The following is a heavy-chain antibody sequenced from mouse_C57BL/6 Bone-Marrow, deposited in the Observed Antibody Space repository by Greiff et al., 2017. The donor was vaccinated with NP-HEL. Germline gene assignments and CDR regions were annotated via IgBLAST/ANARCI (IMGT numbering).Heavy chain of an antibody. Sequence: EVKLVESGPGLAKPSQTLSLTCSVTGYSITSDYWNWIRQFPGNKLEYMGYISYSGSTYYNQSLKSRISITHDTSKNQYYLQLKSVTTEDTATDYCARGGDYDWYFDVWGTGTTGTVSS. D-gene: IGHD2-13*01. V-gene: IGHV3-8*01. CDR3: ARGGDYDWYFDV. CDR2: ISYSGST. J-gene: IGHJ1*03. CDR1: GYSITSDY.